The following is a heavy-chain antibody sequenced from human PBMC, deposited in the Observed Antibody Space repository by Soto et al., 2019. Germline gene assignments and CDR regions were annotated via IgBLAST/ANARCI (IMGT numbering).Heavy chain of an antibody. Sequence: GGSLRLSCAASGFTFSTYWMHWVRQAPGEGLVWVSRIKGDESSTSSADSVKGRFTISRDNAKNTLYLHMNSLRADDTAVYYCARGAFHNYYVDYWGQGTLVTLSS. CDR2: IKGDESST. CDR3: ARGAFHNYYVDY. D-gene: IGHD3-3*02. V-gene: IGHV3-74*01. CDR1: GFTFSTYW. J-gene: IGHJ4*02.